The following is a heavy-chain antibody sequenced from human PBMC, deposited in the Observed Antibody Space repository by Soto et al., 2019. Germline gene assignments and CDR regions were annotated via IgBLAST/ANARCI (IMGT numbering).Heavy chain of an antibody. CDR1: GGSISSSSYY. D-gene: IGHD3-9*01. J-gene: IGHJ4*02. CDR3: ARQRGDDILTLNY. V-gene: IGHV4-39*01. CDR2: IYYSGST. Sequence: NPSETLSLTCTVSGGSISSSSYYWGWIRQPPGKGLEWIGSIYYSGSTYYNPSLKSRVTISVDTSKNQFSLKLSSVTAADTAVYYCARQRGDDILTLNYWGQGTLVTVSS.